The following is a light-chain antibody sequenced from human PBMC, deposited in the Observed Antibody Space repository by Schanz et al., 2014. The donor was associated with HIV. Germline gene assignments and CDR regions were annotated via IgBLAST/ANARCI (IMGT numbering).Light chain of an antibody. Sequence: EIVLTQSPVTLSLSPGERATLSCRASQSISSYLAWYQQKTGQAPRLLIYGSSTRATGIPDRFSGSGSGTDFTLTISRLEPEDCAVYYCQQYGFSPPHTFGQGTKLEIK. CDR1: QSISSY. CDR2: GSS. CDR3: QQYGFSPPHT. J-gene: IGKJ2*01. V-gene: IGKV3-20*01.